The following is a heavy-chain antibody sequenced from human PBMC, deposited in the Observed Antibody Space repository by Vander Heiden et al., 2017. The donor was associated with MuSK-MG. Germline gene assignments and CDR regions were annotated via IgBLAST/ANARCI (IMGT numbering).Heavy chain of an antibody. D-gene: IGHD3-10*01. CDR1: GIAFRNFW. V-gene: IGHV3-7*01. CDR3: ARSGGCDC. CDR2: IKEDGSEK. Sequence: EVQLVESGGGLVHPGGSLRPSLAASGIAFRNFWMTWVRHVPGKGLEWVANIKEDGSEKHYVDSVMGRFTISRDNAKNSLYLHLNSLRAEDTAMYYCARSGGCDCWGQGTLVTVAS. J-gene: IGHJ4*02.